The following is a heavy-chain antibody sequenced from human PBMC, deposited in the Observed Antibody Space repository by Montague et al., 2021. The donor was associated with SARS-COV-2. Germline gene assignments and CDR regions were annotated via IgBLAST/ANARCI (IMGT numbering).Heavy chain of an antibody. Sequence: SLRLSCAASGFTFSSYGMHWVRQAPGKGLEWVAVIWYDGSNKCYADSVKGRFTISRDNSKNTLYLQMNSLRAEDTAVYYCARETVAAGIDYWGQGTLVTVSS. CDR2: IWYDGSNK. V-gene: IGHV3-33*01. D-gene: IGHD6-13*01. CDR1: GFTFSSYG. J-gene: IGHJ4*02. CDR3: ARETVAAGIDY.